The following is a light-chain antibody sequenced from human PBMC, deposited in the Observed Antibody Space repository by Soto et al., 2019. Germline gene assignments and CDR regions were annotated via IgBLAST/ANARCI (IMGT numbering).Light chain of an antibody. CDR3: CSYAGSYTWV. Sequence: QSALTQPRSVSGSPGQSVTISCTGTSSDVGGYTYISWYQQHPGKVPKLMIYDVSKRPSGVPDRFSGSKSGNTASLTISGLQAEDEADYYCCSYAGSYTWVFGGGTKVTVL. CDR1: SSDVGGYTY. V-gene: IGLV2-11*01. CDR2: DVS. J-gene: IGLJ3*02.